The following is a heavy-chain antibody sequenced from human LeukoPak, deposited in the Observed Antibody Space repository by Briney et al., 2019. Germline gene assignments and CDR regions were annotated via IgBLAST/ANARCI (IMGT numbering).Heavy chain of an antibody. D-gene: IGHD3-10*01. V-gene: IGHV3-23*01. CDR3: ARVYGSGSY. CDR1: GFTLSSYA. CDR2: ISDTGNT. J-gene: IGHJ4*02. Sequence: GGSLRLSCAASGFTLSSYAMSWVRQAPGKGLEWVSAISDTGNTYHADSVKGRFTISRDSSKNTLFLQMNRLRPEDTAVYYCARVYGSGSYWGQGTLVTVSS.